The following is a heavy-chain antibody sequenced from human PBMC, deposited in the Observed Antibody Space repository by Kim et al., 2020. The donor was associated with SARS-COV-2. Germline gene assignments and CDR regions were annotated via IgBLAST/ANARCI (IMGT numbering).Heavy chain of an antibody. CDR3: AKGESNKSSFFDS. D-gene: IGHD3-16*02. CDR1: GFTFSSYD. Sequence: GGSLRLSCAASGFTFSSYDMSWVRQAPGKGPEWVSLVSGSGGTTYHADSVKGRFAISRDNSKKTLYLQMNSLRAEDTALYYCAKGESNKSSFFDSWGQGTLVTVSS. V-gene: IGHV3-23*01. J-gene: IGHJ4*02. CDR2: VSGSGGTT.